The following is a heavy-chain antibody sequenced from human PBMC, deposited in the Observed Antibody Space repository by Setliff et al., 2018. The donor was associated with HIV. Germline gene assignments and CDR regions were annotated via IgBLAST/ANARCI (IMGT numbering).Heavy chain of an antibody. D-gene: IGHD5-18*01. CDR3: ARHLLRGYIYIVFDY. Sequence: PSETLSLTCAVSASSISSDYCWGWIRQPPGKGLEWIGSTHHSGSTYYNPSLNSRVTISVGTSKNHFSLKLRSVTAADTAVYYCARHLLRGYIYIVFDYWGQGTLVTVSS. V-gene: IGHV4-38-2*01. CDR2: THHSGST. CDR1: ASSISSDYC. J-gene: IGHJ4*02.